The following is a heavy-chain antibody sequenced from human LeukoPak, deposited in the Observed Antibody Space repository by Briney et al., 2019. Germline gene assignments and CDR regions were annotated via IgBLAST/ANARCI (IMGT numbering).Heavy chain of an antibody. J-gene: IGHJ4*02. V-gene: IGHV1-2*02. CDR1: GYTFTGYY. CDR3: ARGEYSSGWHSGY. D-gene: IGHD6-19*01. Sequence: ASVKVSCKASGYTFTGYYMHWVRQAPGQGLEWMGWINPNSGGTNYAQKFQGRVTMTRDTSISTAYMELSRLRSDDTAVYYCARGEYSSGWHSGYWGQGTLVTVSS. CDR2: INPNSGGT.